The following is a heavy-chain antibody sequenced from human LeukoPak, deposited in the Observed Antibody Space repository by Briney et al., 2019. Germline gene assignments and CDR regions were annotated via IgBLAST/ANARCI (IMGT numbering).Heavy chain of an antibody. V-gene: IGHV3-30*02. D-gene: IGHD3-3*01. CDR3: AKDLALHRITIFGVATYG. J-gene: IGHJ4*02. CDR1: GFTFSSYG. Sequence: GGSLRLSCAASGFTFSSYGMHWVRQAPGKGLEWVAFIRYDGSNKYYADSVKGRFTISRDNSKNTLYLQMNSLRAEDTAVYYCAKDLALHRITIFGVATYGWGQRTLVTVSA. CDR2: IRYDGSNK.